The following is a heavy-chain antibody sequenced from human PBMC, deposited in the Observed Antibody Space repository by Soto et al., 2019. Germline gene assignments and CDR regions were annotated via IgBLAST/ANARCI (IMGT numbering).Heavy chain of an antibody. D-gene: IGHD2-15*01. J-gene: IGHJ6*02. CDR1: GDSVSSNSAA. CDR2: TYYRSKWYN. CDR3: ARDGFRVVVAATGPYCYGMDV. Sequence: QTLSLTCAISGDSVSSNSAALNWIRQSPSRGLEWLGRTYYRSKWYNDYAVSVKSRITINPDTSKNQFSLQLNSVTPEDTAVYYCARDGFRVVVAATGPYCYGMDVWGQGTTVTVSS. V-gene: IGHV6-1*01.